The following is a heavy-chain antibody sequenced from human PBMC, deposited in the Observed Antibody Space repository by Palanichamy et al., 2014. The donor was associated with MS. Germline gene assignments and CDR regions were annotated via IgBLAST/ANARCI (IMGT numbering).Heavy chain of an antibody. CDR1: GGSISSSSYY. Sequence: QLQLQESGPGLVKPSETLSLTCTVSGGSISSSSYYWGWIRQPPGKGLEWIGSIYYSGSTYYNPSLKSRVTISVDTSKNQFSLKLSSVTAADTAAYYCARHEGSSWCWGNEYFQHWGQGTLVTVSS. CDR2: IYYSGST. CDR3: ARHEGSSWCWGNEYFQH. D-gene: IGHD6-13*01. V-gene: IGHV4-39*01. J-gene: IGHJ1*01.